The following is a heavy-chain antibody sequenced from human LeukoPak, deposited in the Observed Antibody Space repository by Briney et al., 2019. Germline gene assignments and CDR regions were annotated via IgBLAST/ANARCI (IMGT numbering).Heavy chain of an antibody. CDR3: ARDYYGSGSYGGLYYYYYMDV. V-gene: IGHV1-8*02. CDR2: MNPNSGNT. D-gene: IGHD3-10*01. Sequence: GASVKVSCKASGYTFGSDDINWVRQATGQGLEWMGWMNPNSGNTGYAQKFQGRVTMTRNTSMSTAYMELSSLRSEDTAVYYCARDYYGSGSYGGLYYYYYMDVWAKGTTVTISS. CDR1: GYTFGSDD. J-gene: IGHJ6*03.